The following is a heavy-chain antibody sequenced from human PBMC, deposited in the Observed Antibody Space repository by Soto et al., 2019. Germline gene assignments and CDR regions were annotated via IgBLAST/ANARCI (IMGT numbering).Heavy chain of an antibody. CDR1: GGTFSSYA. CDR2: IIPIFGTA. J-gene: IGHJ6*02. Sequence: QVQLVQSGAEVKKPGSSVKVSCKASGGTFSSYAISWVRQAPGQGLEWMGGIIPIFGTANYAQKFQGRVTITADESTSTAYMELSSLRSEDKAMYYCARSPDGASGYYYYYRMDVWGQGTTVTVSS. CDR3: ARSPDGASGYYYYYRMDV. V-gene: IGHV1-69*01.